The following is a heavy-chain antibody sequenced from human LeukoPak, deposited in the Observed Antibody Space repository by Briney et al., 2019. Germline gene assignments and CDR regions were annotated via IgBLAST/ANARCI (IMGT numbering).Heavy chain of an antibody. D-gene: IGHD3-10*01. V-gene: IGHV4-59*08. CDR3: ARHEYYYGSGAYLYYGMDV. Sequence: SETLSLTCTVSGGSISSFYWSWIRQPPGKELEWIGYIYYSGSTNYNPSLKSRVTISVDTSQNQISLKLSTVTAADTAVYYCARHEYYYGSGAYLYYGMDVWGQGTTVTVSS. J-gene: IGHJ6*02. CDR2: IYYSGST. CDR1: GGSISSFY.